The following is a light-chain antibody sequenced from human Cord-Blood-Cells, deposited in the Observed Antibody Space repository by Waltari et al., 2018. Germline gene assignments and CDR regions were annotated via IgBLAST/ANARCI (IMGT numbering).Light chain of an antibody. CDR3: CSYAGSSTVV. CDR2: EGS. CDR1: SSDVGGYNY. Sequence: QSALPQPASVSGSPGQSITISCTATSSDVGGYNYVSWYQQHPGKAPKLMIYEGSKRPSGVSNRFSGSKSGNTASLTISGLQAEDEADYYCCSYAGSSTVVFGGGTKLTVL. V-gene: IGLV2-23*01. J-gene: IGLJ2*01.